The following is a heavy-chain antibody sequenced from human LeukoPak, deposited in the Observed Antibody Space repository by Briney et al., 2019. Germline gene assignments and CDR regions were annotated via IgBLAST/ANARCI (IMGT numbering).Heavy chain of an antibody. CDR3: ARDFSFFETY. Sequence: PGGSLRLSCAASGFTFSIYSMNWVRQAPGKGLEWVSYIGSSQSTIYYADSVKGRFTISRDNAKNSLYLQMNSLRAEDTAVYYCARDFSFFETYWGQGTLVTVSS. J-gene: IGHJ4*02. D-gene: IGHD2/OR15-2a*01. CDR1: GFTFSIYS. V-gene: IGHV3-48*01. CDR2: IGSSQSTI.